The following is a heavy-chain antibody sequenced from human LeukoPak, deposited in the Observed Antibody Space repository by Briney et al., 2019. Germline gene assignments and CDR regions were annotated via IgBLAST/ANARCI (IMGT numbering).Heavy chain of an antibody. CDR1: EFTVSDNY. V-gene: IGHV3-66*01. Sequence: GGSLRLSCTASEFTVSDNYMSWVRQAPGKGLEWVSVIYSGDSTYYADSVKGRFTISRDNSENTLYLQMNSLRAEDTAVYYCARDPISSSSYYYYMDVWGKGTTVTVSS. CDR2: IYSGDST. D-gene: IGHD6-6*01. J-gene: IGHJ6*03. CDR3: ARDPISSSSYYYYMDV.